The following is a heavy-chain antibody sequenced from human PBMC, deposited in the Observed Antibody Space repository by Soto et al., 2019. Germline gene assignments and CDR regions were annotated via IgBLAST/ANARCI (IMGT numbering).Heavy chain of an antibody. Sequence: GGSLRLSCAASGFTFSSYAMSWVRQAPGKGLEWVSAISGSGGSTYYADSVKGRFTISRDNSKNTLYLQMNSLRAEDTAVYYCANGPRRAEYSSSPPTYWGQGTLVTVSS. J-gene: IGHJ4*02. CDR1: GFTFSSYA. D-gene: IGHD6-6*01. CDR2: ISGSGGST. V-gene: IGHV3-23*01. CDR3: ANGPRRAEYSSSPPTY.